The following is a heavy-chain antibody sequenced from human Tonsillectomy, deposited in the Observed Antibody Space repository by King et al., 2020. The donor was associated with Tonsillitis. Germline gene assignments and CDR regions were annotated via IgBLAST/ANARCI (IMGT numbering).Heavy chain of an antibody. D-gene: IGHD1-26*01. Sequence: QLQESGPGVVKPSETLSLTCTVSGSSISTSDQYWAWIRQPPGKGLKWIGYLSYSGTSFYNPSLQSRITISGVTSEHRFSLRLSSVTAADTSVYFCGRYVSGSFDYWGQGALVTVSS. J-gene: IGHJ4*02. CDR1: GSSISTSDQY. V-gene: IGHV4-39*01. CDR2: LSYSGTS. CDR3: GRYVSGSFDY.